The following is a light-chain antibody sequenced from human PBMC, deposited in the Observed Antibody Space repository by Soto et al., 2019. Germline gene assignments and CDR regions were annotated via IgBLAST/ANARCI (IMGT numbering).Light chain of an antibody. V-gene: IGKV1-5*02. CDR3: QQYNSYS. Sequence: DIHVTQSPSTLPASVGDRVTIICRASQSISNWLALYQQKPGTAPQLLIYHASSLESGVPSRFSGSGSGTEFTLTISSLQPDDFATYYCQQYNSYSFGQGTKVDIK. CDR1: QSISNW. J-gene: IGKJ1*01. CDR2: HAS.